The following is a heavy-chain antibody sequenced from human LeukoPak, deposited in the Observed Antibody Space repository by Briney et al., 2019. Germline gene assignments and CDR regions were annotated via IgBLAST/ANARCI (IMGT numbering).Heavy chain of an antibody. V-gene: IGHV3-23*01. D-gene: IGHD3-10*01. J-gene: IGHJ4*02. CDR1: GFTFSSYA. CDR3: ARDFGKYGGTLSFDN. Sequence: GGSLRLSCAASGFTFSSYAMSWVRQAPGKGLEWVSAISGSGGSTYYADSVKGRFTISRDNSKNTLYLQMNSLRVQDKAVYYCARDFGKYGGTLSFDNWGQGPLATVSS. CDR2: ISGSGGST.